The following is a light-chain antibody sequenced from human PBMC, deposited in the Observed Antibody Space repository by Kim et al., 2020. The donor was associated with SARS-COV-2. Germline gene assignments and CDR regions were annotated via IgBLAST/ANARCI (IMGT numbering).Light chain of an antibody. CDR3: AAWDDSLSRPV. Sequence: QSVLTQPPSVSETPGQRVTISCSGSSSNIGTNYVYWYQQVPGMAPKLLIYRNNQRPSGVPDRLSGSKSGTSASLAISGLRSDDESDYYCAAWDDSLSRPVFGGGTKVTV. CDR1: SSNIGTNY. V-gene: IGLV1-47*01. CDR2: RNN. J-gene: IGLJ3*02.